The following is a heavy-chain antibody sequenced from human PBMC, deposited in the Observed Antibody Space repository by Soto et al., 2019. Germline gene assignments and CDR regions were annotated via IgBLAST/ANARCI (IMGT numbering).Heavy chain of an antibody. Sequence: LRLSCAASGFTFSSYGMHWVRQAPGKGLEWVAVISYDGSNKYYADSVKGRFTISRDNSKNTLYLQMNSLRAEDTAVYYCAKGPRYGDYRRWGQGTLITVS. CDR2: ISYDGSNK. CDR1: GFTFSSYG. J-gene: IGHJ4*02. D-gene: IGHD4-17*01. CDR3: AKGPRYGDYRR. V-gene: IGHV3-30*18.